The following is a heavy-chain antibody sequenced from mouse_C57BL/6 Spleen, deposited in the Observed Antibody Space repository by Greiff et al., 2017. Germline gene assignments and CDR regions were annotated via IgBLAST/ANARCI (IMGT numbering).Heavy chain of an antibody. Sequence: VHLVESGPGLVAPSQSLSITCPVSGFSLTSYGVHWVRQPPGKGLEWLVVIWSDGSTTSTSSLKSRLSISKDNSKSQVFLKMNSLQADDTAMYYCARHDNYGNDDAMDYWGQGTSVTVSS. J-gene: IGHJ4*01. CDR1: GFSLTSYG. D-gene: IGHD1-1*01. V-gene: IGHV2-6-1*01. CDR2: IWSDGST. CDR3: ARHDNYGNDDAMDY.